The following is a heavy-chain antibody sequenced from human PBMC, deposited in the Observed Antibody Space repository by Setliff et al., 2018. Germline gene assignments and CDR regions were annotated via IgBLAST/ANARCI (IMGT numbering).Heavy chain of an antibody. V-gene: IGHV4-30-4*08. J-gene: IGHJ4*02. CDR1: DDSTRNNNYF. Sequence: NPSETLSLTCAVSDDSTRNNNYFWAWIRQPPGKGLEWIGFMYHNGDTHYSPSLKSRVSLSVDTSKRQVSLKLNTATAADTAVYYCARGTYANSWARFDFWGRGTLVTVSS. CDR2: MYHNGDT. CDR3: ARGTYANSWARFDF. D-gene: IGHD2-15*01.